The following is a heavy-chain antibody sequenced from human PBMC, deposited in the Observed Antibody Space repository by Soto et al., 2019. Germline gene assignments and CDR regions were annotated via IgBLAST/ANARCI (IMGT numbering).Heavy chain of an antibody. Sequence: SETLSLTCTVSGGSISSSSYYWGWIRQPPGKGLEWIGSIYYSGSTYYNPSLKSRVTISVDTSKNQFSLKLSSVTAADTAVYYCAIVVVVITPIFWDWFDPWGQGTLVTVSS. J-gene: IGHJ5*02. CDR3: AIVVVVITPIFWDWFDP. CDR1: GGSISSSSYY. CDR2: IYYSGST. D-gene: IGHD3-22*01. V-gene: IGHV4-39*01.